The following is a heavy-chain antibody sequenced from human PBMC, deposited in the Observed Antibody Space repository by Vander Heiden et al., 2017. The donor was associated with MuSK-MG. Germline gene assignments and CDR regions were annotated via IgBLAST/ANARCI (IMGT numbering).Heavy chain of an antibody. CDR2: ISGSGGST. V-gene: IGHV3-23*01. CDR1: GFTFSSYA. Sequence: EVQLLESGGGLVQPGGSLRLSCAASGFTFSSYAMSWVRQARGKGLEGVSAISGSGGSTYDADSVKGRFTISRDNSKNTLYLQMNSLRAEDTAVYYCAKGGPGVVTALGYWGQGTLVTVSS. D-gene: IGHD2-21*02. CDR3: AKGGPGVVTALGY. J-gene: IGHJ4*02.